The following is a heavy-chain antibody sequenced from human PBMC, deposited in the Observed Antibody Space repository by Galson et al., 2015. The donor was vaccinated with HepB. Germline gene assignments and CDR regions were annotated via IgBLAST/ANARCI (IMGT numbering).Heavy chain of an antibody. CDR2: ISSSSSYI. CDR3: ARRGVPAAAPFDP. V-gene: IGHV3-21*04. D-gene: IGHD2-2*01. CDR1: GFTFSSYS. Sequence: SLRLSCAASGFTFSSYSMNWVRQAPGKGLEWVSSISSSSSYIYYADSVKGRFTISRDNAKNSLYLQMSSLKASDTAMYYCARRGVPAAAPFDPWGQGTLVTVSS. J-gene: IGHJ5*02.